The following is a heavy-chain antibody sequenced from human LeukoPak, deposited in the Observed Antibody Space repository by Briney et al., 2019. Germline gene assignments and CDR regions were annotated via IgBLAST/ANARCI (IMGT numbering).Heavy chain of an antibody. CDR1: GFTFNNYW. CDR3: ARDGHYNSSGYYLWKYFQD. CDR2: IKEDGSEK. Sequence: GGSLRLSCAASGFTFNNYWMSWVRQAPGKGLEWVANIKEDGSEKYYVDSVKGRFTISRDSAKNSLHLQMNSVRAEDTAVYYCARDGHYNSSGYYLWKYFQDWGQGTLVTVSS. V-gene: IGHV3-7*01. D-gene: IGHD3-22*01. J-gene: IGHJ1*01.